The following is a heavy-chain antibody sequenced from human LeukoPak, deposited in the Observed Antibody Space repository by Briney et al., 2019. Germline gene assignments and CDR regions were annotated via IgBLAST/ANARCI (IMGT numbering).Heavy chain of an antibody. V-gene: IGHV4-59*07. CDR3: ARAFRSGPKAILYDSSGVSLDFDI. Sequence: SDTLSLTCTVSGGSISSYYWILIRQPPAKALEWIGYIYYSVITNYNPSLNSRVTISVDTSKNQFSLKLSSVTAADTAVYYCARAFRSGPKAILYDSSGVSLDFDIWGQGTMVTVSS. CDR1: GGSISSYY. CDR2: IYYSVIT. D-gene: IGHD3-22*01. J-gene: IGHJ3*02.